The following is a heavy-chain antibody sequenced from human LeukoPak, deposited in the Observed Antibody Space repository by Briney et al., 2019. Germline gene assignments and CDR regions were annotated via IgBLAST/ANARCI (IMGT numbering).Heavy chain of an antibody. CDR1: GFTFTTYW. D-gene: IGHD3-10*01. V-gene: IGHV3-7*04. CDR2: IKEDGSEK. Sequence: RPGGSLRPSCAASGFTFTTYWMTWVRQAPGKGLEWVATIKEDGSEKYYVDSVKGRFTISRDNAKNSLYLQMTSLRAEDTAVYYCARARFNDYWGQGTLVTVSS. J-gene: IGHJ4*02. CDR3: ARARFNDY.